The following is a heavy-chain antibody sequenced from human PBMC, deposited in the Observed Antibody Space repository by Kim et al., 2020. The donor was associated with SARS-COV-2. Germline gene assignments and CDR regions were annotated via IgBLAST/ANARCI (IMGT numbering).Heavy chain of an antibody. V-gene: IGHV3-23*01. D-gene: IGHD2-21*02. CDR3: AIDLVANRYWWGDCSYDY. CDR2: ISGNDGST. Sequence: GGSLRLSCAVSGFTFSSFAMSWVRQAPGKGLEWISDISGNDGSTNYADSVKGRFTISRDNSKNTLYLQMHSLRAEDTAVYHCAIDLVANRYWWGDCSYDYWGQGTLVTVSS. CDR1: GFTFSSFA. J-gene: IGHJ4*02.